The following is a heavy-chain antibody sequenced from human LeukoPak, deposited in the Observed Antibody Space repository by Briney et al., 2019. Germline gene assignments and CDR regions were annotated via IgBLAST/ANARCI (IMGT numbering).Heavy chain of an antibody. CDR1: GFTFSSYA. CDR2: ISYDGSNK. D-gene: IGHD6-13*01. V-gene: IGHV3-30-3*01. CDR3: AREEIAAAYAFDI. J-gene: IGHJ3*02. Sequence: GGSLRLSCAASGFTFSSYAMHWVRQAPGKGLEWVAVISYDGSNKYYADSVKGRFTISRDNSKNTLYLQMNSLRAEDTAVYYCAREEIAAAYAFDIWGQGTMVTVSS.